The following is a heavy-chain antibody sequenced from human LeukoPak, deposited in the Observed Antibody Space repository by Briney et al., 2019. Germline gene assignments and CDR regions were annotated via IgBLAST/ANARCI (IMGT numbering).Heavy chain of an antibody. J-gene: IGHJ4*02. D-gene: IGHD2-21*02. CDR1: GFTFSNAW. CDR3: TTDPSFIHSTCGGDCYSGHY. CDR2: IKSKTDGGTT. Sequence: PGGSLRLSCAASGFTFSNAWMSWVRQAPGKGLEWVGRIKSKTDGGTTDYAAPVKGRFTISRDDSKNTLYLQMNSLKTEDTAVYYCTTDPSFIHSTCGGDCYSGHYWGQGTLVTVSS. V-gene: IGHV3-15*01.